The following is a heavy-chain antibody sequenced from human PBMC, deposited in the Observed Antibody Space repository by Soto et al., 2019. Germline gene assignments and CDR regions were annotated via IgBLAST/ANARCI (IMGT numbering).Heavy chain of an antibody. D-gene: IGHD6-6*01. CDR2: IYPGDSDT. V-gene: IGHV5-51*01. Sequence: PXESLTISCKGSGYSFTSYWIGLVRQMPGKGLEWMGIIYPGDSDTRYSPSFQGQVTISADKSISTAYLQWSSLKASDTAMYYCATRYSSSSENAFDIWGQGTMVTVSS. J-gene: IGHJ3*02. CDR3: ATRYSSSSENAFDI. CDR1: GYSFTSYW.